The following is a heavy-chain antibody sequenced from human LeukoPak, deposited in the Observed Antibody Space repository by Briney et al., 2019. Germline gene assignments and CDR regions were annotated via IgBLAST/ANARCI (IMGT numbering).Heavy chain of an antibody. CDR2: ISGGGGGT. Sequence: GGSLRLSCTASGFTFSSYVMTWVRQAPGKGLEWVSGISGGGGGTYYADSVKGRFTISRDNSKNTLYLQMNSLRAEDTAVYYCAKGPDSYDSSSWGQGTLVTVSS. V-gene: IGHV3-23*01. J-gene: IGHJ5*02. CDR1: GFTFSSYV. CDR3: AKGPDSYDSSS. D-gene: IGHD3-22*01.